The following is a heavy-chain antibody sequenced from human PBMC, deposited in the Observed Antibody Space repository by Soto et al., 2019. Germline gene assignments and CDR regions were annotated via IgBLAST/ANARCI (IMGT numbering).Heavy chain of an antibody. J-gene: IGHJ6*02. V-gene: IGHV1-2*04. CDR2: INPKSGGT. D-gene: IGHD2-8*01. CDR1: GYSFTDYH. Sequence: ASVKVSCKASGYSFTDYHIHWVRQAPGQGLEWLGRINPKSGGTSTAQKFQGWVTMTTDTSISTASMELTRLTSDDTAIYSCARGDSTDCSNGVCSFFYNHDMDVWGQGTTVTVSS. CDR3: ARGDSTDCSNGVCSFFYNHDMDV.